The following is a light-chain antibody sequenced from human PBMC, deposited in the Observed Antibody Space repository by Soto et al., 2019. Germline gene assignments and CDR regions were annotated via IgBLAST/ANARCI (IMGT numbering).Light chain of an antibody. CDR3: HQFHIPVT. CDR1: QGINSA. V-gene: IGKV1-13*02. J-gene: IGKJ2*01. CDR2: DSS. Sequence: AIQLTQSPSSLSASVGDRVTISCRASQGINSALAWFQQKPGKPPRLLIYDSSGLESGVPSRFSGSGSGTDFTLTINGLHPEDFATYYCHQFHIPVTFGQGTKLEIK.